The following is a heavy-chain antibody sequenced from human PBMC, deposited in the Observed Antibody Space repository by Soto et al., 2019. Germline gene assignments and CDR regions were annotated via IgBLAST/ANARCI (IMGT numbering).Heavy chain of an antibody. CDR1: RFLFSTYA. Sequence: QVQLVESGGGVVQPGRSLRLSCAASRFLFSTYAMHWVRQAPGKGLEWVAVIWYDGSHINYVDSVKGRFTISRDNSKNTLYLQMNSLRAEDTAIYYCASGNRADDYADFRHWGKGTLVTVSS. J-gene: IGHJ1*01. D-gene: IGHD2-2*01. CDR2: IWYDGSHI. CDR3: ASGNRADDYADFRH. V-gene: IGHV3-33*01.